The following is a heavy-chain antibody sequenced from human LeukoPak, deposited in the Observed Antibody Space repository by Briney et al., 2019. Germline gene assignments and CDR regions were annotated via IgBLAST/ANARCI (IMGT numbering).Heavy chain of an antibody. J-gene: IGHJ4*02. CDR2: VYYSGST. V-gene: IGHV4-59*02. CDR1: GGSVSGYY. D-gene: IGHD2-15*01. Sequence: SETLSLTCVASGGSVSGYYWGWIRQPPGRGLEWIGYVYYSGSTNYNPSFKSRITISVDTSRNQFSLQLSSVTAADTAVYYCARIHRYCSGGACYVLDNWGQGTLVAVSS. CDR3: ARIHRYCSGGACYVLDN.